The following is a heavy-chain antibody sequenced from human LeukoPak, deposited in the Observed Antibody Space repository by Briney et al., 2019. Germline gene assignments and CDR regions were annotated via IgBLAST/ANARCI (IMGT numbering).Heavy chain of an antibody. CDR3: ARRRDYDSSGPLDY. V-gene: IGHV3-23*01. CDR2: ISGNGGTT. Sequence: GGSLRLSCAASGFTFSSYAMSWVRQAPGKGLEWVSSISGNGGTTYYADSVKGWLTVSRDNSKNTLYLQMNSLRAEDTAVYYCARRRDYDSSGPLDYWGQGTLVTVSS. J-gene: IGHJ4*02. CDR1: GFTFSSYA. D-gene: IGHD3-22*01.